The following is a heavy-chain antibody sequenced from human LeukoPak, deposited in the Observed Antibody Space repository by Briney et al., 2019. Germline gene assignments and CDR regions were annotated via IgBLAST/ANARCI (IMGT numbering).Heavy chain of an antibody. Sequence: GGSLRLSCAASGFTFDDYTMHWVRQAPGKGLEWVSLISWDGGSTYYADSVKGRFTISRDNSKSSLYLQMNSLRTEDTALYYCAKDMGAALGFDYWGQGTLVTVSS. CDR1: GFTFDDYT. CDR3: AKDMGAALGFDY. CDR2: ISWDGGST. J-gene: IGHJ4*02. V-gene: IGHV3-43*01. D-gene: IGHD6-6*01.